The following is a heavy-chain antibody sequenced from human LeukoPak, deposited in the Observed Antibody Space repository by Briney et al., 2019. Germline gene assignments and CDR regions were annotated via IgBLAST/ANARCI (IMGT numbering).Heavy chain of an antibody. D-gene: IGHD4-17*01. V-gene: IGHV3-74*01. CDR3: AKDLYGDYGGYFDY. CDR2: INGDGSNI. J-gene: IGHJ4*02. Sequence: GGSLRLSCVASGFTFSSYWMHWVRQDPRKGLVWVSRINGDGSNINYADSVRGRFTISRDNAKNTLYLQMNTLRVEDTALYYCAKDLYGDYGGYFDYWGQGTLVTVSS. CDR1: GFTFSSYW.